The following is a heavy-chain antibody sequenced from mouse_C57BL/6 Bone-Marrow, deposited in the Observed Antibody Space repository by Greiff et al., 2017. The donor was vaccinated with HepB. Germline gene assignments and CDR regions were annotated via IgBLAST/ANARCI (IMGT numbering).Heavy chain of an antibody. Sequence: VQLQQSGAELARPGASVKLSCKASGYTFTSYGISWVKQRTGQGLEWIGEIYPRSGNTYYNEKFKGKATLTADKSSSTAYMELRSLTSEASAVYFCARWAYFYGRRFDYWGQGTTLTVSS. J-gene: IGHJ2*01. CDR3: ARWAYFYGRRFDY. CDR2: IYPRSGNT. V-gene: IGHV1-81*01. D-gene: IGHD1-1*01. CDR1: GYTFTSYG.